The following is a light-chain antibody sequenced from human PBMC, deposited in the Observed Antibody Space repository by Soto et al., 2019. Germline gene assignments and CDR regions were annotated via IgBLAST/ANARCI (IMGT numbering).Light chain of an antibody. CDR3: QKYNSAPSKA. Sequence: DIQMTQSPSSLSASVGDRVTITCRASQGISNYLAWDQQKPGKVPKLLIYAASTLQSGVPSRFSGSGSGTDFTLTISSLQPEDVATYYCQKYNSAPSKAFGQGTRLGIK. J-gene: IGKJ5*01. V-gene: IGKV1-27*01. CDR1: QGISNY. CDR2: AAS.